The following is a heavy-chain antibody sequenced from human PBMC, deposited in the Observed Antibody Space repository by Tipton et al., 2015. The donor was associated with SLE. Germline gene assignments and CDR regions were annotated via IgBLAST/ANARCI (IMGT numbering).Heavy chain of an antibody. V-gene: IGHV4-59*01. D-gene: IGHD6-25*01. Sequence: TLSLTCTVSGASISDNYWSWIRQPTGKRLEWIGYIYSTLSTNYNPSLQNRVTISVDTSKNQFSLKLSSVTAADTAVYYCASHYSSGQGAFDIWGQGTMVTVSS. CDR2: IYSTLST. CDR1: GASISDNY. J-gene: IGHJ3*02. CDR3: ASHYSSGQGAFDI.